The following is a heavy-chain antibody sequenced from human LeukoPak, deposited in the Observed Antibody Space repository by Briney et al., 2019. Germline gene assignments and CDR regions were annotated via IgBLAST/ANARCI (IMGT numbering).Heavy chain of an antibody. CDR2: ISSGSPTI. D-gene: IGHD5-18*01. Sequence: GRSLRLSCAASGLTLSSYSINSVPQAPGKRLEWVSYISSGSPTICYADSVNGRFTISRDNAKNSLYLQMNSLRAEETAVYYCARENGLGYSYVEVVDFWGQGTLATVSS. V-gene: IGHV3-48*01. J-gene: IGHJ4*02. CDR1: GLTLSSYS. CDR3: ARENGLGYSYVEVVDF.